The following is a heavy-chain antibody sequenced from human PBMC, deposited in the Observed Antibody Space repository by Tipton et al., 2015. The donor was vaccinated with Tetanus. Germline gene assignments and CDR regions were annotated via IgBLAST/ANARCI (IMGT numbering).Heavy chain of an antibody. CDR3: ARRSLIICGLDA. CDR1: GFTSKSHY. Sequence: SLRLSCAASGFTSKSHYMHWVRQAPGKGLVWISRTNPDGRRTNYADSVKGRFTISRDNAKNTVDLQMSSLRAEDTAVYFCARRSLIICGLDAWGQGTAVTVSS. V-gene: IGHV3-74*01. D-gene: IGHD2/OR15-2a*01. CDR2: TNPDGRRT. J-gene: IGHJ6*02.